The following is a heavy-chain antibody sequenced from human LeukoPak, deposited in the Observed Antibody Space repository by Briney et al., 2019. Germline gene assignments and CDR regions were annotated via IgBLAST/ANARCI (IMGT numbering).Heavy chain of an antibody. Sequence: ASVKVSCKASGGAFSSYAISWVRQAPGQGLEWMGGIIPISGTANYAQKFQGRVTITADESTSTAYMELSSLRSEDTAVYYCARDREYYYDSSGYYWGQGTLVTVSS. CDR3: ARDREYYYDSSGYY. V-gene: IGHV1-69*13. CDR2: IIPISGTA. D-gene: IGHD3-22*01. CDR1: GGAFSSYA. J-gene: IGHJ4*02.